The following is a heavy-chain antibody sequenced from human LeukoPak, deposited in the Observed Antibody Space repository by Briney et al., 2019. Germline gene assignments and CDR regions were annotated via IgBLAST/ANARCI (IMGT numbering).Heavy chain of an antibody. CDR1: GYSISSGYY. V-gene: IGHV4-38-2*02. CDR3: ARGAFGVLLSAFDI. CDR2: IYHSGST. D-gene: IGHD3-3*01. J-gene: IGHJ3*02. Sequence: PSETLSLTCTVSGYSISSGYYWAWIRQPPGKGLEWIGNIYHSGSTYSNPSLKSRVIISVDTSKNQFSLKLSSVTAADTAVYWCARGAFGVLLSAFDIWGQGTMVTVSS.